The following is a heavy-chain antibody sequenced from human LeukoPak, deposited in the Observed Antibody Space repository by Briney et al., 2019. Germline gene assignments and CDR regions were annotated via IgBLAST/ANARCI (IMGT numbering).Heavy chain of an antibody. V-gene: IGHV4-59*01. Sequence: SETLSLTCTVSGGSISSYYWSWIRQPPGKGLEWIGYIYYSGSTNYNPSLKSRVTISVDTSKNQFSLKLSSVTAADTAVYYCARNRVECDSWGQGTLVTVSS. J-gene: IGHJ4*02. CDR3: ARNRVECDS. CDR2: IYYSGST. CDR1: GGSISSYY. D-gene: IGHD3-3*01.